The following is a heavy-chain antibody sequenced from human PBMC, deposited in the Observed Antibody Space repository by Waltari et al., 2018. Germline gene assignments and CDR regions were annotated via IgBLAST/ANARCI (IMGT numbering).Heavy chain of an antibody. CDR1: GYTFTSYD. CDR3: ERLGSQDAFDI. Sequence: QVQLVQSGAEVKKPGASAKVSCKASGYTFTSYDINWVRQATGQGLEWMGWMKPNGGNTGYAQKFQGRGTITRNTAISTAYMELSSLRSEDTAVYYCERLGSQDAFDIWGQGTMVTVSS. CDR2: MKPNGGNT. J-gene: IGHJ3*02. D-gene: IGHD1-26*01. V-gene: IGHV1-8*03.